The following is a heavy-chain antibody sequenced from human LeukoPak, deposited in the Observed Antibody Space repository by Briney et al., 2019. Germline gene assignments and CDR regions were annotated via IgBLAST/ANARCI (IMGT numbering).Heavy chain of an antibody. V-gene: IGHV3-49*04. Sequence: GGSLKLSCTASGFTFGHFAMSWVRQAPGKGLEWIGFIRMKAFGGTAEYAASAKGRFAISRDDSNSIAYLQMDSLKTEDTGIYYCVRSYDSWGQGTLVIVSS. J-gene: IGHJ4*02. D-gene: IGHD3-10*01. CDR2: IRMKAFGGTA. CDR1: GFTFGHFA. CDR3: VRSYDS.